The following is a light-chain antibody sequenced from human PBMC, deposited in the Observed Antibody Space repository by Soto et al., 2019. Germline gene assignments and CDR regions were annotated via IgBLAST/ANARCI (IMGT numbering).Light chain of an antibody. Sequence: EIVLTQSPATLSLSPGERATLSCRASRSVSRYLAWYQQKPGQAPRLFIYDASTRATGIPARFSGGGSGTDFTLTISSLEPEDFAVYYCQQRSEWPITFGQGTRLENK. V-gene: IGKV3-11*01. CDR1: RSVSRY. CDR3: QQRSEWPIT. CDR2: DAS. J-gene: IGKJ5*01.